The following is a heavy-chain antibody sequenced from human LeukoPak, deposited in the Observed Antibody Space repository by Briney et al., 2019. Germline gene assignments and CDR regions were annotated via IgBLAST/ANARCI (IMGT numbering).Heavy chain of an antibody. CDR3: ARASEKILGVYCDV. J-gene: IGHJ6*04. Sequence: GGSLRLSCAASGFTFISYTMNWVRQAPGKGLEWVSYISSSSSTIYYADSVKGRFTISRDNAKSSLYLQMNSLRAEDTAVDYCARASEKILGVYCDVWGKGTTVTVSS. CDR1: GFTFISYT. D-gene: IGHD3-3*01. CDR2: ISSSSSTI. V-gene: IGHV3-48*01.